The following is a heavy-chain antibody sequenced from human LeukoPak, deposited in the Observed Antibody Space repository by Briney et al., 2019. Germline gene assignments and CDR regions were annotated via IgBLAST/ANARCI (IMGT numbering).Heavy chain of an antibody. CDR2: IYPGDSDT. Sequence: GESLKISCKGSGYGFTSYWIGWVRQMPGKGLEWMGIIYPGDSDTRYSPSFQGQVTISADKSISTAYLQWSSLKASDTAMYYCARQRYYYDSTGAFDIWGQGTMVTVSS. J-gene: IGHJ3*02. CDR1: GYGFTSYW. D-gene: IGHD3-22*01. V-gene: IGHV5-51*01. CDR3: ARQRYYYDSTGAFDI.